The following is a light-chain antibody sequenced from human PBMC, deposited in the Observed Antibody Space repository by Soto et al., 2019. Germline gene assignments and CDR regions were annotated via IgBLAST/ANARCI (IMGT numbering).Light chain of an antibody. CDR2: DAS. V-gene: IGKV1-5*01. CDR1: QSIRIW. Sequence: DIQMTQSPSTLSASVGDRVTITCRARQSIRIWLAWYQQKPGKAPKLLIYDASILESGVPSRFSGSGSGTEFTLTISSLQPDDFATYYCQQYNSYRNFGQGTKVDIK. CDR3: QQYNSYRN. J-gene: IGKJ1*01.